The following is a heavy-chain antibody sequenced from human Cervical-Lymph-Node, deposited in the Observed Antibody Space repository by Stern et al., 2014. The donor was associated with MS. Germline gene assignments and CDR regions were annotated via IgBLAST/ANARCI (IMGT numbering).Heavy chain of an antibody. V-gene: IGHV4-59*13. D-gene: IGHD3-10*01. J-gene: IGHJ4*02. CDR1: GGSTTSYY. Sequence: QVQLVESGPGLVKPSETLSLTCTVSGGSTTSYYWSWIRQPPGQGLEWIGYIYSSGTTNYNPSLKSRLTISIDTSRNLFSLKLSSVTAADTAVYYCARVTYGSGSYLSHFDAWGQGTLVTVSS. CDR2: IYSSGTT. CDR3: ARVTYGSGSYLSHFDA.